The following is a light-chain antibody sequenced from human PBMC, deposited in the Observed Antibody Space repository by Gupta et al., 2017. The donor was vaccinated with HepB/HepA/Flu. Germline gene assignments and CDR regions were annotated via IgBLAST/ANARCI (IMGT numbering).Light chain of an antibody. Sequence: EIVIPSSLATLSASPGDRVTLSCWASQSVSSNLAWYQQKPGQSPRLLIYGISNRATGIPARFSGSGSGTDFTLIISSLQSEDFAIYFCQEDNYWPGTFGLGTKVEIK. CDR1: QSVSSN. CDR3: QEDNYWPGT. J-gene: IGKJ1*01. V-gene: IGKV3-15*01. CDR2: GIS.